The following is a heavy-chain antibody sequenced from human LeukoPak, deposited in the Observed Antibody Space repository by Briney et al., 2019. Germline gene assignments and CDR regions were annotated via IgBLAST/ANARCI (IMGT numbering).Heavy chain of an antibody. Sequence: SETLSLTCAVYGGSFSGYYWSWIRQPPGKGLEWIGSIYYSGSTYYNPSLKSRVTISVDTSKNQFSLKLSSVTAADTAVYYCARLEMATITFDYWGQGTLVTVSS. CDR2: IYYSGST. D-gene: IGHD5-24*01. V-gene: IGHV4-34*01. J-gene: IGHJ4*02. CDR3: ARLEMATITFDY. CDR1: GGSFSGYY.